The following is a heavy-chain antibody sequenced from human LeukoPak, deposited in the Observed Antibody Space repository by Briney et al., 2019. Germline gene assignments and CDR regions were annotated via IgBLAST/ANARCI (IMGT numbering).Heavy chain of an antibody. J-gene: IGHJ4*02. CDR1: GYSFTNYW. D-gene: IGHD2-2*01. V-gene: IGHV5-51*01. Sequence: GESLKISCKGPGYSFTNYWIGWVRQMPGKGLEWMGIIYPGDSDTRYSPSFQGQVTISADKSISTAYLQWSSLKASDTAVYYCASASLLWTIDYWGQGTLVTVSS. CDR3: ASASLLWTIDY. CDR2: IYPGDSDT.